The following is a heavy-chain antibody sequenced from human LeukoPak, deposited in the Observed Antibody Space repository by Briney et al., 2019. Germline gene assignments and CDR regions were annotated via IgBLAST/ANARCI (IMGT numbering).Heavy chain of an antibody. D-gene: IGHD3-10*01. CDR3: AKVYYGSGSYYYGMDV. J-gene: IGHJ6*02. CDR2: ISWNSGSI. V-gene: IGHV3-9*01. Sequence: GRSLRLSCAASGFTFDDYAMHWVRQAPGKGLEWVSGISWNSGSIGYADSVKGRFTISRDNAKNSLYLQMNSLRAEDTALYYCAKVYYGSGSYYYGMDVWGQGTTVTVSS. CDR1: GFTFDDYA.